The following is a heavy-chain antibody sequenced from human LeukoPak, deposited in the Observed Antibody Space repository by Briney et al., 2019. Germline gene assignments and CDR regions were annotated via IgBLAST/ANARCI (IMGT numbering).Heavy chain of an antibody. CDR2: MNPNSGNT. V-gene: IGHV1-8*01. Sequence: GASVKVSCKASGYTFTSYDINWVRQATGQGLEWMGWMNPNSGNTGYAQKFQGRVTMTRNTSISTAYMELRSLRSDDTAVYYCARDTYSSYGSGSYWDWGQGTLVTVSS. D-gene: IGHD3-10*01. J-gene: IGHJ4*02. CDR3: ARDTYSSYGSGSYWD. CDR1: GYTFTSYD.